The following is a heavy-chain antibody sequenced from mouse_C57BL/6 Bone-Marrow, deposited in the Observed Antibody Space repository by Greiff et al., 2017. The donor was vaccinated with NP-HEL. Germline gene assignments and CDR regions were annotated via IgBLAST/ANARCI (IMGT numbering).Heavy chain of an antibody. CDR1: EYEFPSHD. J-gene: IGHJ1*03. D-gene: IGHD1-1*01. CDR2: INSDGGST. V-gene: IGHV5-2*03. CDR3: ARHNYGSSSWYFDV. Sequence: EVMLVESGGGLVQPGESLKLSCESNEYEFPSHDMSWVRKTPEKRLELVAAINSDGGSTYYPDTMERRFIISRDNTKTTLYLQMSILRSEDTALYYCARHNYGSSSWYFDVWGTGTTVTVSS.